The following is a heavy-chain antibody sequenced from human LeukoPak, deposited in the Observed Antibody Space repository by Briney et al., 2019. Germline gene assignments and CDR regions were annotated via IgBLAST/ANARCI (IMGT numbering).Heavy chain of an antibody. CDR2: ISYDGSNK. Sequence: GGSLRLSCAASGFTFSSYGMHWVRQAPGKGLEWVAVISYDGSNKYYADSVKGRFTISRDNAKNSLYLQMNSLRAEDTATYYCARDWFADWGQGTLVIVSS. J-gene: IGHJ4*02. CDR1: GFTFSSYG. CDR3: ARDWFAD. V-gene: IGHV3-30*03.